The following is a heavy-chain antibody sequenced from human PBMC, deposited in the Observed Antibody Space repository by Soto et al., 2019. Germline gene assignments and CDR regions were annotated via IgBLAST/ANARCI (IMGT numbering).Heavy chain of an antibody. V-gene: IGHV2-5*02. CDR2: IYWDNDK. J-gene: IGHJ4*02. Sequence: QITLKESGPTLVKPSQNLTLTCSFSGFSLSTTGVGVGWIRQSPGKAQEWLAIIYWDNDKRYSPSLKSRVTITKDTSKNQVVLTVTNMDRVDTGTYYCARSLWFGELHWGQGALVTVSS. D-gene: IGHD3-10*01. CDR1: GFSLSTTGVG. CDR3: ARSLWFGELH.